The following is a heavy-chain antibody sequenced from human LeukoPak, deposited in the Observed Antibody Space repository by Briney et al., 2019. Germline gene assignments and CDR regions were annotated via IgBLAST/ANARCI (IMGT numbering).Heavy chain of an antibody. Sequence: GGSLRLSCVASGFPFSSYWMTWVRQAPGKGLVWVSRINEDGSTTNHADSVKGRFTISRDNVKNTLYMEMNSLRAEDTAVYYCVRDLGGRSGHWGQGTLVTVSS. V-gene: IGHV3-74*01. J-gene: IGHJ4*02. CDR3: VRDLGGRSGH. CDR2: INEDGSTT. CDR1: GFPFSSYW. D-gene: IGHD1-26*01.